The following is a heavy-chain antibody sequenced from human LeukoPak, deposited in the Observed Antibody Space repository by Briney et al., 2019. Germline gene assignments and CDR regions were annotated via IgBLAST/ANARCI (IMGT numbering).Heavy chain of an antibody. V-gene: IGHV4-34*01. CDR3: ARGKGGDDYYYYYMDV. Sequence: PSETLSLTCAVYGGSFSGYYWSWIRQPPGKGLEWIGEINHSGSTNYNPSLKSRVTISVDTSKNQFSLKLSSVTAADTAVYYCARGKGGDDYYYYYMDVWGKGTTVTVSS. CDR1: GGSFSGYY. D-gene: IGHD2-21*02. J-gene: IGHJ6*03. CDR2: INHSGST.